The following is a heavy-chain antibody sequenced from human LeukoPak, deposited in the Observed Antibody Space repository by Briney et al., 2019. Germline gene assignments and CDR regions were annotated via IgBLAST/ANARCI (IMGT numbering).Heavy chain of an antibody. J-gene: IGHJ4*02. CDR2: IYSGGST. CDR3: ARAEMGLSSSWSTPFDY. D-gene: IGHD6-13*01. CDR1: GFTVSSNY. Sequence: HPGGSLRLSCAASGFTVSSNYMSWVRQAPGKGLEWVSVIYSGGSTYYADSVKGRFTISRDNSKNTLYLQMNSLRAEDTAVYYCARAEMGLSSSWSTPFDYWGQGTLVTVSS. V-gene: IGHV3-53*01.